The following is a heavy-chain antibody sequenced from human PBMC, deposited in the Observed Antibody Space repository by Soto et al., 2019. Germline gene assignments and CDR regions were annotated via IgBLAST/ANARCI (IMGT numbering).Heavy chain of an antibody. Sequence: QITLKESGPTLVKPTQTLTLTCTFSGFSLTTSGVGVSWIRQPPGKALESLALIYWDDDKRYSPFLENRVTITKVTSTNEVVLTMTNMDPVDTGTYYCAHKGGRGAAMDVWGQGTTVTVSS. CDR1: GFSLTTSGVG. J-gene: IGHJ6*02. CDR2: IYWDDDK. D-gene: IGHD2-15*01. V-gene: IGHV2-5*02. CDR3: AHKGGRGAAMDV.